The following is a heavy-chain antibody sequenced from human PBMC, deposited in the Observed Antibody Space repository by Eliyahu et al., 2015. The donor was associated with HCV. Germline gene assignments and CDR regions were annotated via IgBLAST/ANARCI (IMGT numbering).Heavy chain of an antibody. Sequence: EVQLLESGGDLVQPGGSLRLSCAASGFXFSXYAMSGVRXXPGKGLGGVSGXSGSGGSTYYADSVKGRFTISRDNSKNTLYLQMNRLRAEDTAIYYCAKTTPEIVVVRGFDHWGQGTLVTVSS. CDR1: GFXFSXYA. J-gene: IGHJ4*02. V-gene: IGHV3-23*01. CDR3: AKTTPEIVVVRGFDH. D-gene: IGHD3-22*01. CDR2: XSGSGGST.